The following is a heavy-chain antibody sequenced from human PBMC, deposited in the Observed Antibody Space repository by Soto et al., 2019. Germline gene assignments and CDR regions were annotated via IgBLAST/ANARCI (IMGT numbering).Heavy chain of an antibody. CDR1: VYSFTSYW. CDR2: IDPSDSYT. CDR3: ARRVAAQIYGMDV. Sequence: GESLKIACKGSVYSFTSYWISWVRQMPGKGLEWMGRIDPSDSYTNYSPSFQGHVTISADKSISTAYLQWSSLKASDTAMYYCARRVAAQIYGMDVWGQGTTVTVSS. D-gene: IGHD6-6*01. J-gene: IGHJ6*02. V-gene: IGHV5-10-1*01.